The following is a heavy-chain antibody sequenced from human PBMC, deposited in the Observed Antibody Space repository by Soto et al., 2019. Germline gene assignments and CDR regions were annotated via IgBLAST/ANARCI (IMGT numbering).Heavy chain of an antibody. D-gene: IGHD6-13*01. Sequence: SETLSLTCAVYGGSFSGYYWSWIRQPPGKGLEWIGEINHSGSTNYNPSLKSRVTISVDTSKNQFSLKLSSVTAADTAVYYCARSQSAAAGRDRRSGYFDYWGQGTLGTVSS. CDR1: GGSFSGYY. J-gene: IGHJ4*02. CDR2: INHSGST. V-gene: IGHV4-34*01. CDR3: ARSQSAAAGRDRRSGYFDY.